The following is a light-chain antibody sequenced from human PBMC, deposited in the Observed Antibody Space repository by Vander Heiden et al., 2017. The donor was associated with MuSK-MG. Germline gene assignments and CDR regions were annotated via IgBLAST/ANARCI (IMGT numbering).Light chain of an antibody. V-gene: IGLV2-14*01. Sequence: QSALTQPASVSGSPGQSFTISCTGTSSDVGGYNYVSWYQQHPGKAPKLMIYDVSNRPSGVSNRFSGSKSGNTASLTISGLQAEDEADYYCSSYTSSSTLEAVFGGGTKLTVL. J-gene: IGLJ2*01. CDR2: DVS. CDR1: SSDVGGYNY. CDR3: SSYTSSSTLEAV.